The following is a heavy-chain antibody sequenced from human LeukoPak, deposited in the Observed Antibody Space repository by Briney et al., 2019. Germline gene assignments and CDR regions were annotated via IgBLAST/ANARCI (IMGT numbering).Heavy chain of an antibody. D-gene: IGHD6-13*01. V-gene: IGHV3-7*01. CDR3: ARGRGSSWSNYFDY. Sequence: GGSLRLSCAASGFTFSSYWMSWVRQAPGKGLEWVANIKQDGSEKYYVDSVKGRFTISRDNAKNSLYLQMNSLRAEDTAVYYCARGRGSSWSNYFDYWGQGTLVTVSS. CDR2: IKQDGSEK. J-gene: IGHJ4*02. CDR1: GFTFSSYW.